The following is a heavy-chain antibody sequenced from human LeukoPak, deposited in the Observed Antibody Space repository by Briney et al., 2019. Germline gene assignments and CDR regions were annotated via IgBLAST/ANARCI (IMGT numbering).Heavy chain of an antibody. CDR2: INHNGNVN. V-gene: IGHV3-7*03. CDR1: EFTFRSYW. CDR3: ARGGGLDV. D-gene: IGHD1-26*01. Sequence: GGSLRLSYAGSEFTFRSYWMNWARQAPGKGLEWVASINHNGNVNYYVDSVKGRFTISRDNAKNSLYLQMSNLRAEDTAVYFCARGGGLDVWGQGATVTVSS. J-gene: IGHJ6*02.